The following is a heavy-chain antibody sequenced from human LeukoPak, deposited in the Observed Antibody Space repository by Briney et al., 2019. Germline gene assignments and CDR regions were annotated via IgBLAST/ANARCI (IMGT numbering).Heavy chain of an antibody. D-gene: IGHD6-19*01. CDR2: IYSGGST. CDR1: GFTFSTFD. J-gene: IGHJ4*02. Sequence: GGSLRLSCAASGFTFSTFDMNWVRQAPGKGLEWVSVIYSGGSTYYADSVKGRFTISRDNSKNTLYLQMNSLRAEDTAVYYCAREGSSGWYPYYFDYWGQGTLVTVSS. CDR3: AREGSSGWYPYYFDY. V-gene: IGHV3-53*01.